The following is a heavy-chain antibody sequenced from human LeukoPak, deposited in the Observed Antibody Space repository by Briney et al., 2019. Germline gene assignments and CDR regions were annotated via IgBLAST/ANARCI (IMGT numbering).Heavy chain of an antibody. J-gene: IGHJ4*02. V-gene: IGHV4-39*01. CDR2: IYYSGST. Sequence: SETLSLTCTVSGGSISSSSYYWGWIRQPPGKGLEWIGSIYYSGSTYYNPSLKSRVTISVDTSKNQFSLKLSSVTAADTAVYYCARRVVVVTAISNFDYWGQGTLVTVSS. CDR3: ARRVVVVTAISNFDY. D-gene: IGHD2-21*02. CDR1: GGSISSSSYY.